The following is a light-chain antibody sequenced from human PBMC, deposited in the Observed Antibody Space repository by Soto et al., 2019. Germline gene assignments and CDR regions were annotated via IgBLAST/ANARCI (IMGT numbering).Light chain of an antibody. CDR3: SSYTSNIFV. J-gene: IGLJ1*01. Sequence: QSALTQPPSASGSPGQSVTISCTGTKNDIGVYDFVSWYQHHPGKAPRLIIYEVVQRPSGVPDRFSGSKSGNTASLTISGLQAEDEADYYCSSYTSNIFVFGSGTKVTVL. V-gene: IGLV2-8*01. CDR2: EVV. CDR1: KNDIGVYDF.